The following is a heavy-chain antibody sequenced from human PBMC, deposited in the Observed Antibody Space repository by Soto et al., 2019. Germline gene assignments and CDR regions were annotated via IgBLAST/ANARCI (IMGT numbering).Heavy chain of an antibody. V-gene: IGHV4-31*03. Sequence: QVQLQESGPGLVKPSQTLSLTCTVSGGSISSGGYYWSWIRQHPGKGLEWIGYIYYSGSTYYNPSLKSRVTISVDTSKNQFSLKLSSVTAADTAVYYCARGGYDFWSGYRPYYFDYWGQGTLVTVSS. J-gene: IGHJ4*02. D-gene: IGHD3-3*01. CDR1: GGSISSGGYY. CDR3: ARGGYDFWSGYRPYYFDY. CDR2: IYYSGST.